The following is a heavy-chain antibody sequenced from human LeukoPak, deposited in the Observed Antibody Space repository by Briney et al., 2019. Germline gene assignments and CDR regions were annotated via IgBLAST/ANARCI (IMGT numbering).Heavy chain of an antibody. D-gene: IGHD3-10*01. J-gene: IGHJ6*03. CDR2: IYYTGET. Sequence: SETLSLTCTVSGDSIINSNYYWAWIRQSPGKGLEWIGSIYYTGETFYNPSLRGRVAMSRDMSKNYFSLKLQSVTVADTASYYCAREARFGESFSDSYYYYMDVWGKGTTVTVSS. CDR3: AREARFGESFSDSYYYYMDV. CDR1: GDSIINSNYY. V-gene: IGHV4-39*02.